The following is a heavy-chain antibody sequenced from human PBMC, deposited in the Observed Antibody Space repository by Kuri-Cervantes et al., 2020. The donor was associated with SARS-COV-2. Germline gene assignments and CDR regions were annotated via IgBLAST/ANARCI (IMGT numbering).Heavy chain of an antibody. CDR2: INPSGGSK. J-gene: IGHJ4*02. Sequence: ASVKVSCKASGYTCSSYYMHWVRQAPGQGLEWMGIINPSGGSKSYAQKFQGGVTMTRDTSTSTVYMELSSLRSEDTAVYYCARVRTGDYVDYWGQGTRVTVSS. V-gene: IGHV1-46*03. D-gene: IGHD1-1*01. CDR3: ARVRTGDYVDY. CDR1: GYTCSSYY.